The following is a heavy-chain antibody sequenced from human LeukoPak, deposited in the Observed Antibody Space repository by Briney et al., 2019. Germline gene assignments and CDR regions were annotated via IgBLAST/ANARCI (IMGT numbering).Heavy chain of an antibody. J-gene: IGHJ4*02. CDR1: RFTFSSYS. V-gene: IGHV3-48*01. CDR2: ISSSSSTI. D-gene: IGHD3-3*01. CDR3: ARTYYDFWSGYYSHEGNPFDY. Sequence: PGGSLRLSCAASRFTFSSYSMNWVRQAPGKGLEWVSDISSSSSTIYYADSVKGRFTISRDNAKNSLCLEMNSLRAEDTAVYYCARTYYDFWSGYYSHEGNPFDYWGQGTLVTVSS.